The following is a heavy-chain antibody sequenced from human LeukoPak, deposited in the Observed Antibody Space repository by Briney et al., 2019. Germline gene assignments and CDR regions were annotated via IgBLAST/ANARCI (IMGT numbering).Heavy chain of an antibody. J-gene: IGHJ4*02. CDR2: ISGSGGST. Sequence: GESLRLSCAASGFTFSSYAMSWVRQRPGQGLEWVSAISGSGGSTYYADSVKGRFTISRDNSKNTLYLQMNSLRAEDTAVYYCAKSNRAVKYYFDYWGQGTLVTVSP. D-gene: IGHD2/OR15-2a*01. V-gene: IGHV3-23*01. CDR3: AKSNRAVKYYFDY. CDR1: GFTFSSYA.